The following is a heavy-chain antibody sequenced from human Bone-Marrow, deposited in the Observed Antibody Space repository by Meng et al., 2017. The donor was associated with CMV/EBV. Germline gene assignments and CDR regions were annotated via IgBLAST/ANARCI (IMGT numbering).Heavy chain of an antibody. D-gene: IGHD3-16*02. Sequence: SETLSLTCAVYGGSFSGYYWSWIRQPPGKGREWIGEINHSGSTNYNPSLKSRVTISVDTSKNQFSLKLSSVTAADTAVYYCARGRWYYVYVWWSYRHSLRLPTLFDYWGQGTLVTVSS. V-gene: IGHV4-34*01. CDR3: ARGRWYYVYVWWSYRHSLRLPTLFDY. CDR2: INHSGST. CDR1: GGSFSGYY. J-gene: IGHJ4*02.